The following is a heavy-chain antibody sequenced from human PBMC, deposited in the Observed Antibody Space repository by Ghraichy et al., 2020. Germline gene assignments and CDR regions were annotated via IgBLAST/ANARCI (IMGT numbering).Heavy chain of an antibody. CDR3: ARRGYCSGGSCYSGAFDI. D-gene: IGHD2-15*01. V-gene: IGHV4-39*01. J-gene: IGHJ3*02. CDR1: GGSISSSSYY. CDR2: IYYSGST. Sequence: TLSLTCTVSGGSISSSSYYWGWIRQPPGKGLEWIGSIYYSGSTYYNPSLKSRVTISVDTSKNQFSLKLSSVTAADTAVYYCARRGYCSGGSCYSGAFDIWGQGTMVTVSS.